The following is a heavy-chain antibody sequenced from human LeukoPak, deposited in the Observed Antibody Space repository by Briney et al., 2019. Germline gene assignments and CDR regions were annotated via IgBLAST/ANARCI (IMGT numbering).Heavy chain of an antibody. D-gene: IGHD5-12*01. J-gene: IGHJ4*02. CDR3: VIVATIGDY. V-gene: IGHV1-2*02. CDR1: GYIFTGYY. CDR2: INPNSGGT. Sequence: GASVKVPCKASGYIFTGYYMHWVRQAPGQGLEWMGWINPNSGGTNYAQRFQGRVTMTRDTSISTAYMELNRLRSDDTAVYYCVIVATIGDYWGQGTLVTVSS.